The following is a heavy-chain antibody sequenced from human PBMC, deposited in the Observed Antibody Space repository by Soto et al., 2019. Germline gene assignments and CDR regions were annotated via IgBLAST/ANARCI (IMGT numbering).Heavy chain of an antibody. CDR2: ISFDGTKK. D-gene: IGHD4-17*01. CDR1: GFTFNIYA. CDR3: AREDDYGYRYINYGLDV. Sequence: QAQLVESGGGVVQPGRSLRLSCAASGFTFNIYALHWVRQSPGKGLEWVAVISFDGTKKYYSDSVKGRFTSSRDNLKNTLYLQMKKLRVEDAALYFCAREDDYGYRYINYGLDVWGQGTTVTVSS. V-gene: IGHV3-30-3*01. J-gene: IGHJ6*02.